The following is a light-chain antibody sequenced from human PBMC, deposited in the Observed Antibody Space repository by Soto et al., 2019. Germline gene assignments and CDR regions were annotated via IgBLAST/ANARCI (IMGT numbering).Light chain of an antibody. Sequence: DIQMTQSPSTLSASVGDRVTITCRASQSISGWLAWYQQKPGKAPKLLIYKASSLESGVPSRFNGSGSGTEFTLTISSLQPDDFATYYCQQYNSWTFGQGTKVEIK. CDR3: QQYNSWT. CDR1: QSISGW. V-gene: IGKV1-5*03. J-gene: IGKJ1*01. CDR2: KAS.